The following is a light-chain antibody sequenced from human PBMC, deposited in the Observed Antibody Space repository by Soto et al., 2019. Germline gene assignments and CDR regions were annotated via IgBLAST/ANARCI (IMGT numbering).Light chain of an antibody. CDR2: GAS. J-gene: IGKJ4*01. CDR3: QQYNNWPLT. V-gene: IGKV3-15*01. Sequence: EVVMTQSPATLSVSPGERATLSCRASQSVDSNLAWYQQKPGQAPRLLIYGASTRATSIPARFSGSGSGTEFTLTISSLQSEDFAVYYCQQYNNWPLTFGGGTTVEI. CDR1: QSVDSN.